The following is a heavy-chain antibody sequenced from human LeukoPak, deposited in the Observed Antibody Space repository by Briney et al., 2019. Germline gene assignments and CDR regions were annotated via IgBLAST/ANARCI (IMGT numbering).Heavy chain of an antibody. V-gene: IGHV1-69*05. J-gene: IGHJ6*03. CDR2: IIPIFGTA. Sequence: GASVKVSCKASGGTFSSYAISWVRQAPGQGLEWMGGIIPIFGTANYAQKFQGRVTITTDESTSTAYMELSSLRSEDTAVYYCARGDYYYYYYYMDVWGKGTTVTVSS. D-gene: IGHD3/OR15-3a*01. CDR1: GGTFSSYA. CDR3: ARGDYYYYYYYMDV.